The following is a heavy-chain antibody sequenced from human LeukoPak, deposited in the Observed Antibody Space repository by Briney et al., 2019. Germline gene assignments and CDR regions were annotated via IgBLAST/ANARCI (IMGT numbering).Heavy chain of an antibody. J-gene: IGHJ4*02. D-gene: IGHD2-2*01. Sequence: GGSLRLSCAASGFTFSSYGMHWVRQAPGKGLEWVAVISYDGSNKYYADSVKGRFTISRDNSKNTLYLQMNSLRAEDTAVYYCARPIGWYQLLPFDYWGQGTLVTVSS. CDR2: ISYDGSNK. CDR1: GFTFSSYG. V-gene: IGHV3-30*03. CDR3: ARPIGWYQLLPFDY.